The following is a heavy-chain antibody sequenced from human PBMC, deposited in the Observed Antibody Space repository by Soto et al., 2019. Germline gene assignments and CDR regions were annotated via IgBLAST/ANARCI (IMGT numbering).Heavy chain of an antibody. D-gene: IGHD2-15*01. J-gene: IGHJ6*02. CDR1: GFTFSSYE. CDR2: ISSSGSTI. CDR3: ASPPPLRRKSYYYGMDV. Sequence: GGSLRLSCAASGFTFSSYEMNWVRQAPGKGLEWVSYISSSGSTIYYADSVKGRFTISRDNAKNSLYLQMNSLRAEDTAVYYCASPPPLRRKSYYYGMDVWGQGPTVTV. V-gene: IGHV3-48*03.